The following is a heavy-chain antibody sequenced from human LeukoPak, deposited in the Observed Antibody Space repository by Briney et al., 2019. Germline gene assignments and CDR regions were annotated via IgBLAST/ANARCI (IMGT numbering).Heavy chain of an antibody. J-gene: IGHJ4*02. CDR1: GFTVSSNY. CDR3: ARAYYDFWSGYYSGFDY. CDR2: IYSGGST. Sequence: PGGSLRLSCAASGFTVSSNYMSWVRQAPGKGLEWVSVIYSGGSTYYADSVKGRFTISRDNSKNTLYLQMNSLRAEDTAVYYCARAYYDFWSGYYSGFDYWGQGTLVTVSS. V-gene: IGHV3-53*01. D-gene: IGHD3-3*01.